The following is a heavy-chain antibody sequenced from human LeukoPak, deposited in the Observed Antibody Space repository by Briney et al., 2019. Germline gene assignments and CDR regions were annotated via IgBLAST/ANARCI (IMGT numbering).Heavy chain of an antibody. CDR2: LTGSGGNT. CDR3: AKFRYHSNDNNYLDFNY. CDR1: GFTFSNYA. D-gene: IGHD3-22*01. J-gene: IGHJ4*02. V-gene: IGHV3-23*01. Sequence: PGGSLRLSCAASGFTFSNYAMSWVRQAPGKGLEWVSALTGSGGNTNYADSVQGRFTISRDNSKNTLYLQMNSLRAEDTAVYYCAKFRYHSNDNNYLDFNYWGQGTLVTVSS.